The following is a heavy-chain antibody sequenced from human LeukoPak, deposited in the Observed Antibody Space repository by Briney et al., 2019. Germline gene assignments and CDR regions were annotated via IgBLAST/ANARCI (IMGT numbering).Heavy chain of an antibody. Sequence: SETLSLTCAVSGVSISPYYWAWIRQPPGKGLEWIGYIHTSGSNNQYPSLKSRVTISVDKSKNHFSLRLTAVTAADTAVYYCARLSAAVHLGAFDLWGQGTMVTVSS. CDR1: GVSISPYY. D-gene: IGHD3-3*01. J-gene: IGHJ3*01. CDR2: IHTSGSN. V-gene: IGHV4-4*09. CDR3: ARLSAAVHLGAFDL.